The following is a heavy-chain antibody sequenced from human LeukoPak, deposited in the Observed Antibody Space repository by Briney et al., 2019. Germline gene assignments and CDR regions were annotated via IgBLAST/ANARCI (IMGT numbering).Heavy chain of an antibody. CDR2: VSAYNGNT. V-gene: IGHV1-18*01. D-gene: IGHD2-2*02. CDR3: ATAGYCSSTSCYTGGPDAFDI. Sequence: GASVKVSCKASGYTFTNYAISWLRQAPRQGLEWRGWVSAYNGNTNYAQNLQGRVTMTTDTSTSTAYMELRSLRSEDTAVYYCATAGYCSSTSCYTGGPDAFDIWGQGTMVTVSS. J-gene: IGHJ3*02. CDR1: GYTFTNYA.